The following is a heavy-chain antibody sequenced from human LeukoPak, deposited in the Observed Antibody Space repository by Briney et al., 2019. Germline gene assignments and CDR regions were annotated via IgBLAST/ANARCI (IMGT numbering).Heavy chain of an antibody. V-gene: IGHV3-48*04. Sequence: GGSLRLSCAASGFTFSSYSMNWVRQAPGKGLEWVSYISSSGSTIYYADSVKGRFTISRDNAKNSLYLQMNSLRAEDTAVYYCARDTRTQLLWFGELVPPFFFDYWGQGTLVTVSS. CDR3: ARDTRTQLLWFGELVPPFFFDY. CDR1: GFTFSSYS. D-gene: IGHD3-10*01. J-gene: IGHJ4*02. CDR2: ISSSGSTI.